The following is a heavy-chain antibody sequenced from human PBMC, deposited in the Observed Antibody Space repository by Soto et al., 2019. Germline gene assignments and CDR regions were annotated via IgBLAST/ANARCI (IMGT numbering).Heavy chain of an antibody. CDR3: ARGVCSGGSCYGWFDP. J-gene: IGHJ5*02. CDR2: IIPILGIA. D-gene: IGHD2-15*01. CDR1: GGTFSSYT. Sequence: QVQLVQSGAEVKKPGSSVKVSCKASGGTFSSYTISWVRQAPGQGLEWMGRIIPILGIANYAQKFQGRVTMTRNTSISTAYMELSSLRSEDTAVYYCARGVCSGGSCYGWFDPWGQGTLVTVSS. V-gene: IGHV1-69*02.